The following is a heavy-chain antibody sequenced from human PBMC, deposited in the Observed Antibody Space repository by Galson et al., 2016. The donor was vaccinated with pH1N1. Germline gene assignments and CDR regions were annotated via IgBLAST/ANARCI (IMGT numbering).Heavy chain of an antibody. CDR3: ARLIGGAYKIREFDY. J-gene: IGHJ4*02. CDR2: VNPPDSDT. V-gene: IGHV5-51*03. D-gene: IGHD3-10*01. CDR1: GYTFTTYW. Sequence: QSGAEVKKARESLKISCKASGYTFTTYWISCVRQMTGIGLESIGLVNPPDSDTTYSPSFQGQVTTSTEKSISTAYLQWSSLKASDTAVYYCARLIGGAYKIREFDYWGQGTQVTVSS.